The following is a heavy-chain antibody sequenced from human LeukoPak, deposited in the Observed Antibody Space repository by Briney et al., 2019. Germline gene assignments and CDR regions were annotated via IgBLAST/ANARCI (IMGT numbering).Heavy chain of an antibody. Sequence: GGSLRLSCAPSGFSFDDYAMHWVRQVPGKGLEGVAGISWNSGRLGYADSVKGRFTISRDNTKNSLYLQMNGLRGEDTAVYYCAKGPGARGHFNWFDPWGQGTLVTVSS. CDR2: ISWNSGRL. CDR3: AKGPGARGHFNWFDP. V-gene: IGHV3-9*01. D-gene: IGHD5-12*01. J-gene: IGHJ5*02. CDR1: GFSFDDYA.